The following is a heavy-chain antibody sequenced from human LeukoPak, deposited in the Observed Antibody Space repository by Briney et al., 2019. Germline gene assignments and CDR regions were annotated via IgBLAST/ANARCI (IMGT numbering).Heavy chain of an antibody. CDR1: GYTFTRYY. CDR3: ARDRGYYDSSAPSYYFDY. J-gene: IGHJ4*02. V-gene: IGHV1-46*01. D-gene: IGHD3-22*01. Sequence: ASVKVSCKASGYTFTRYYTHWVRQAPGQGLEWMGMINPSGGSTSYAQNFQGRVTLTRDTSTSIVYMEVSSLRSEDTAVYYCARDRGYYDSSAPSYYFDYWGQGTLVTVSS. CDR2: INPSGGST.